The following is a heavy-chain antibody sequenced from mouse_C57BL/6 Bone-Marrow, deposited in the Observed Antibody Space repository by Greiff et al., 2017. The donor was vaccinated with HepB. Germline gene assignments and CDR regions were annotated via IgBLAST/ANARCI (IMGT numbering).Heavy chain of an antibody. D-gene: IGHD1-1*01. V-gene: IGHV2-3*01. CDR1: GFSLTSYG. Sequence: VKLMESGPGLVAPSQSLSITCTVSGFSLTSYGVSWVRQPPGKGLEWLGVIWGDGSTYYHSALISRLSISKDNSKSQVFLKLNSPQTDDTATDYCAALITTVVAPFAYWGQGTLVTVSA. CDR3: AALITTVVAPFAY. J-gene: IGHJ3*01. CDR2: IWGDGST.